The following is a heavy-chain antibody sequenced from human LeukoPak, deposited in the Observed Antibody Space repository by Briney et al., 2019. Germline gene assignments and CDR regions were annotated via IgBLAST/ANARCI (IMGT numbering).Heavy chain of an antibody. D-gene: IGHD6-13*01. J-gene: IGHJ5*02. CDR2: IYPGDSDT. CDR3: ARQGGSSWYNSWFDP. V-gene: IGHV5-51*01. CDR1: GYSFTSYW. Sequence: GESLKISCKGSGYSFTSYWIGWVRQMPGKGLEWMGIIYPGDSDTRYSPSFQGQVTISADKSISTAHLQWSSLKASDTAMYYCARQGGSSWYNSWFDPWGQGTLVTVSS.